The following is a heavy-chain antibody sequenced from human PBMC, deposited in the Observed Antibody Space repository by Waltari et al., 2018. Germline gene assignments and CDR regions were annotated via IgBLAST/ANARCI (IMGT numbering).Heavy chain of an antibody. Sequence: QVQLQESGPGLVKPSETLSLTCTVSGYSISSRYYWGWIRPPPGQGLEWIGSIYHSGSTYYNPSLKSRVTISVDTSKNQFSLKLSSVTAADTAVYYCARDWSAAMVQGVILFPYYMDVWGKGTTVTVSS. CDR1: GYSISSRYY. J-gene: IGHJ6*03. CDR3: ARDWSAAMVQGVILFPYYMDV. V-gene: IGHV4-38-2*02. CDR2: IYHSGST. D-gene: IGHD3-10*01.